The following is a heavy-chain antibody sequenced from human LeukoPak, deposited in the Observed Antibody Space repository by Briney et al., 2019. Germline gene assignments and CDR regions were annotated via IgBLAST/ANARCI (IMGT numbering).Heavy chain of an antibody. CDR2: INPSGGST. D-gene: IGHD6-19*01. CDR3: ARSILLKRQLAVQF. Sequence: ASVKVSCRASGYTFTGYYMHWVRQAPGQGLEWMVIINPSGGSTSYAQKFQGRVTMTRDTSTSTVYMELSSLRSEDTAVYYCARSILLKRQLAVQFWGQGTLVTVSS. J-gene: IGHJ4*02. V-gene: IGHV1-46*01. CDR1: GYTFTGYY.